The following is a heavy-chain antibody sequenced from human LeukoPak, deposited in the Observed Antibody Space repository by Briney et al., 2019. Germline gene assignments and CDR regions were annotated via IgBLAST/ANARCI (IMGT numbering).Heavy chain of an antibody. J-gene: IGHJ5*02. CDR1: GGSISSYY. CDR3: ARVDTAEFDP. CDR2: IYYSEST. D-gene: IGHD5-18*01. Sequence: SETLSLTCTVSGGSISSYYWSWIRQPPGKGLEWIGYIYYSESTNYNPSLKSRVTISVDTSKNQFSLKLSSVTAADTAVYYCARVDTAEFDPWGQGTLVTVSS. V-gene: IGHV4-59*01.